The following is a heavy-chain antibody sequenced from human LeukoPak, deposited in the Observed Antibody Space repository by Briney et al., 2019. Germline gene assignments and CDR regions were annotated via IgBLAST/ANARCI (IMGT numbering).Heavy chain of an antibody. CDR2: ICSSGSA. D-gene: IGHD3-3*01. V-gene: IGHV4-31*03. J-gene: IGHJ3*02. CDR3: AKPPEWYYEFWYAFGI. Sequence: SQTLSLTCTVSGGSISSGVYCWSWIRQRPGEGLQWIGYICSSGSAYYNASLKSRVSMSTDTSNNQFSLKLNSVTAADTAVYYCAKPPEWYYEFWYAFGIWGQGTMVTVSS. CDR1: GGSISSGVYC.